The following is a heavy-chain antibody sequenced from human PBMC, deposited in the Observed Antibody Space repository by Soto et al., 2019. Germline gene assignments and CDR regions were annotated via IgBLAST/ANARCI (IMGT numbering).Heavy chain of an antibody. CDR2: INPSGGSA. Sequence: GASVKVSCKPSGYTFTSYYMHWVRQAPGQGLEWMGIINPSGGSASYAQKFQGRVTMTRDTSTSTVYMELSSLRSEDTAVYYCASAYCGGDCAFYYYYGMDVWGQGTTVTVSS. CDR3: ASAYCGGDCAFYYYYGMDV. CDR1: GYTFTSYY. D-gene: IGHD2-21*02. J-gene: IGHJ6*02. V-gene: IGHV1-46*01.